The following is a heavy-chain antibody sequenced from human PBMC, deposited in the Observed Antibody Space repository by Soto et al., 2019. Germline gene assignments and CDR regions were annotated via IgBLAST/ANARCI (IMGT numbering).Heavy chain of an antibody. J-gene: IGHJ4*02. CDR2: IYYSGST. V-gene: IGHV4-31*03. CDR1: GGSISSGGYY. CDR3: ARESIAAAGIVDY. Sequence: PSETLSLTCTVSGGSISSGGYYWSWIRQHPGKGLEWIGYIYYSGSTYYNPSLKSRVTISVDTSKNQFSLKLSSVTAADTAVYYCARESIAAAGIVDYWGQGTLVTVSS. D-gene: IGHD6-13*01.